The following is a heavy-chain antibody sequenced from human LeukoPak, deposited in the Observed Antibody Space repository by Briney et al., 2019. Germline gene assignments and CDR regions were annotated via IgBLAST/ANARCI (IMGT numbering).Heavy chain of an antibody. CDR3: AKEDVVVITIRYFQH. CDR1: GFTFSRYW. V-gene: IGHV3-74*03. J-gene: IGHJ1*01. Sequence: GGSLRLSCAASGFTFSRYWMHWVRQAPGKGLMWVSRISPDGSTTLYADSVKGRFTISRDNAKNTLYLQMNSLRTEDTAIYYCAKEDVVVITIRYFQHWGQGTLVTVSS. D-gene: IGHD3-22*01. CDR2: ISPDGSTT.